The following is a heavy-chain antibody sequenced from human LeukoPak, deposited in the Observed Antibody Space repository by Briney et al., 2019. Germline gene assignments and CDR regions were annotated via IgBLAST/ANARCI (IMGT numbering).Heavy chain of an antibody. CDR3: VRAVRGVITNRYYYYYMDV. J-gene: IGHJ6*03. V-gene: IGHV4-59*01. D-gene: IGHD3-10*02. CDR2: IFYSGST. CDR1: GGSISSYY. Sequence: SETLSLTCTVSGGSISSYYWTWIRQPPGKGLEWIGYIFYSGSTNYNPSLKSRVTISVDTSKNQFSLRLSSVTAADTAVYYCVRAVRGVITNRYYYYYMDVWGKGTTVTISS.